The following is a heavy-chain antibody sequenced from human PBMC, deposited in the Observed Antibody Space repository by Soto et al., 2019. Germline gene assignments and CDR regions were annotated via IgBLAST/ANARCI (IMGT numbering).Heavy chain of an antibody. J-gene: IGHJ4*02. CDR3: ARVTGSDSSGYYYTPFDY. Sequence: PSETLSLTCAVYGGSFSGYYWSWIRQPPGKGLEWIGEINHSGSTNYNPSLKSRVTISVDTSKNQFSLKLSSVTAADTAVYYFARVTGSDSSGYYYTPFDYWGQGTLVTVSS. V-gene: IGHV4-34*01. D-gene: IGHD3-22*01. CDR2: INHSGST. CDR1: GGSFSGYY.